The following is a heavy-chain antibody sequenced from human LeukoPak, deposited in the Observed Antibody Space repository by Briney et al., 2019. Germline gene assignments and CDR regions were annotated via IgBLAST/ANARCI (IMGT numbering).Heavy chain of an antibody. CDR3: ARYGDSSGSYWADAFDN. CDR1: GFTFSSYE. D-gene: IGHD3-22*01. Sequence: PVGSLALSCAASGFTFSSYEMNWVRQAPGKGLEWVSYIRLSGSSTYYADYVKGRLTSPRDNAKNSLYLEMNSLRAGDTAVYYCARYGDSSGSYWADAFDNWGQGTMVTVSS. J-gene: IGHJ3*02. V-gene: IGHV3-48*03. CDR2: IRLSGSST.